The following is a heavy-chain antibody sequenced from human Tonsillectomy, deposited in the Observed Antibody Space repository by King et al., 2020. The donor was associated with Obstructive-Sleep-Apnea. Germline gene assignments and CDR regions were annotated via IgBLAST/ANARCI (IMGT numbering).Heavy chain of an antibody. CDR1: GYTFTDYG. J-gene: IGHJ4*02. CDR2: VGGYNGNT. CDR3: ARGYGDYVRGLDN. Sequence: VQLVESGAEVKKPGASVKVSCESFGYTFTDYGITWVRQAPGQGLEWLGWVGGYNGNTKYTQMLQGRITMTRDTSTSTAYMELRSLKFDDTALYYCARGYGDYVRGLDNWGQGTVVTVSS. V-gene: IGHV1-18*01. D-gene: IGHD3-10*02.